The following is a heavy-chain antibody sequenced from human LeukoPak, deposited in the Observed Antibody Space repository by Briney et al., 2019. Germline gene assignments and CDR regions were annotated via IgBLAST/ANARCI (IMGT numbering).Heavy chain of an antibody. CDR3: AKYASGSLVL. Sequence: PSETLSLTCTVSGESIISSYFWSWIRQPAGKGLEWIGRIYNTGSTDFNPSLKSRVTMSVDTSKNQFSLKLSSVTAADTAVYYCAKYASGSLVLWGQGTLVTASS. CDR2: IYNTGST. D-gene: IGHD3-10*01. V-gene: IGHV4-4*07. J-gene: IGHJ4*02. CDR1: GESIISSYF.